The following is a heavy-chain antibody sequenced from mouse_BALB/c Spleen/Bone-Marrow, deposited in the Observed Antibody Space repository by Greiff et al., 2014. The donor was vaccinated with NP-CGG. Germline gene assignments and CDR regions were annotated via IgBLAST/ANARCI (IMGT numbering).Heavy chain of an antibody. CDR2: IWADGST. V-gene: IGHV2-9*02. J-gene: IGHJ4*01. CDR3: ARITTATGAMDY. D-gene: IGHD1-2*01. CDR1: GFSLTNYG. Sequence: QVQLQQSGPGLEAPSQSLSITRTVSGFSLTNYGVHWVRQPPGKGLEWLGVIWADGSTNYNSALMSRLSISKDNSKSQVFFKMNSLQTDDTAMYYCARITTATGAMDYWGQGTSVTVSS.